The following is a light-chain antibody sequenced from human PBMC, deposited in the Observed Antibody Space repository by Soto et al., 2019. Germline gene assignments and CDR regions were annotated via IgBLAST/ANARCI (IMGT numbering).Light chain of an antibody. Sequence: QSVLTQPRSVSGSPGQSVTISCTGTSSDVGGYNYVSWYQQYPGKAPKLMIYDVNKRPSGVPDRFSGSKSGNTASQTISGLQAEDEDDYYCCSYAGSYTFVFGTWTKLTVL. CDR2: DVN. V-gene: IGLV2-11*01. J-gene: IGLJ1*01. CDR1: SSDVGGYNY. CDR3: CSYAGSYTFV.